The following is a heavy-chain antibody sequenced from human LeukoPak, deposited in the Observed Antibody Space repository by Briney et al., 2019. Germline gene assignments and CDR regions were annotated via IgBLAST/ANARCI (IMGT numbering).Heavy chain of an antibody. J-gene: IGHJ4*02. CDR2: IIPIFGTA. CDR1: GGTFSSYA. D-gene: IGHD2-15*01. CDR3: AKAGAVVVVVAKFFDY. Sequence: GASVKVSCKASGGTFSSYAISWVRQAPGQGLEWMGGIIPIFGTANYAQKFQGRVTITADKSTSTAYMELSSLRAEDTAVYYCAKAGAVVVVVAKFFDYWGQGTLVTVSS. V-gene: IGHV1-69*06.